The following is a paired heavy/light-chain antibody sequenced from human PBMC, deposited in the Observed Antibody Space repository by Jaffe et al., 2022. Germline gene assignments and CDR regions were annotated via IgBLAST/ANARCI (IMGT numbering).Heavy chain of an antibody. CDR2: IYPGDSDT. CDR3: VRHSPLDGYNLWRDAFDI. CDR1: GYSFTSYW. J-gene: IGHJ3*02. Sequence: EVQLVQSGAEVKKPGESLKISCKGSGYSFTSYWIGWVRQMPGKGLEWMGIIYPGDSDTRYSPSFQGQVTISADKSISTAYLQWSSLKASDTAMYYCVRHSPLDGYNLWRDAFDIWGQGTMVTVSS. V-gene: IGHV5-51*01. D-gene: IGHD5-12*01.
Light chain of an antibody. J-gene: IGKJ2*01. CDR3: QQYYSFPYT. V-gene: IGKV1D-8*02. CDR1: QGISSY. Sequence: AIWMTQSPSLLSASTGDRVTISCRMSQGISSYLAWYQQKPGKAPELLIYAASTLQSGVPSRFSGSGSGTDFTLTISCLQSEDFATYYCQQYYSFPYTFGQGTKLEIK. CDR2: AAS.